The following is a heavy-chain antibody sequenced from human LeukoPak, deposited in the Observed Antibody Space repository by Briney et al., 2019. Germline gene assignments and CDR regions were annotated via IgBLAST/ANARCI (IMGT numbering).Heavy chain of an antibody. D-gene: IGHD2-15*01. CDR1: GASIRSGDYY. CDR2: IYDSGST. Sequence: SQTLSLTCTVSGASIRSGDYYWSWIRQPPGKGLEWIGYIYDSGSTYYNPSLKSRITISVGTSENRFSLKLSSVTATDTAVYYCARDCSGGSCYGAFDIWGQGTMVTVSS. V-gene: IGHV4-30-4*01. CDR3: ARDCSGGSCYGAFDI. J-gene: IGHJ3*02.